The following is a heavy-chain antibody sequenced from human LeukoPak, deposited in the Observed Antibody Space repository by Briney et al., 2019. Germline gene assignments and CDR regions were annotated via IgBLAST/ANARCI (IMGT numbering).Heavy chain of an antibody. CDR3: ARRPHCSGVTCYRRWFDA. D-gene: IGHD2-15*01. CDR2: INHNGRT. CDR1: GGSISSYY. V-gene: IGHV4-59*08. J-gene: IGHJ5*02. Sequence: PSETLSLTCTVSGGSISSYYWSWIRQPPGKGLEWIASINHNGRTYYNPSLESRVTISVDTSKNQFSLMLNSVTAADTAVYYCARRPHCSGVTCYRRWFDAWGQGTLVTVSS.